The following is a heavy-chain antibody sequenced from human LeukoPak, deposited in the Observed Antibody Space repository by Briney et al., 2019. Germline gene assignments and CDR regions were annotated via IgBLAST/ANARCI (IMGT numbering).Heavy chain of an antibody. D-gene: IGHD3-10*02. CDR3: AELGITMIGGV. CDR1: GFTFSSYS. V-gene: IGHV3-21*01. J-gene: IGHJ6*04. CDR2: ISSSSSYI. Sequence: PGGSLRPSCAASGFTFSSYSMNWVRQAPGKGLEWVSCISSSSSYIYYADSVKGRFTISRDNAKNSLYLQMNSLRAEDTAVYYCAELGITMIGGVWGKGTTVTISS.